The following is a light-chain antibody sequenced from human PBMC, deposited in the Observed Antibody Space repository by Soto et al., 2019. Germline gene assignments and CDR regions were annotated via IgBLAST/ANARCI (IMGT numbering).Light chain of an antibody. CDR1: QSVSSNY. J-gene: IGKJ4*01. CDR3: QQYSNSPLT. Sequence: EIVLTQSPGTLSLSPGERATLSCRASQSVSSNYLAWYQHTPGQSPRLLIYGASSRATGIPDRFSGSGSGTDFTLTISRLEPEDFAVYFCQQYSNSPLTFAGAT. V-gene: IGKV3-20*01. CDR2: GAS.